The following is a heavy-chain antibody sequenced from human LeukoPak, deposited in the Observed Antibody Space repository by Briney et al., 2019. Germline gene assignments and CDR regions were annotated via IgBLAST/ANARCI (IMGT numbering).Heavy chain of an antibody. Sequence: SGGSLRLSCAASGFTFSSYWMTCVREAPGGGREGVANIMQDGSEKNYVDSVKGRFTISRDNAKNSLYLQMNSLRAEDTAVFYCARDNYGSGSYYTYFDYWGQGTLVTVSS. CDR3: ARDNYGSGSYYTYFDY. CDR1: GFTFSSYW. V-gene: IGHV3-7*01. J-gene: IGHJ4*02. CDR2: IMQDGSEK. D-gene: IGHD3-10*01.